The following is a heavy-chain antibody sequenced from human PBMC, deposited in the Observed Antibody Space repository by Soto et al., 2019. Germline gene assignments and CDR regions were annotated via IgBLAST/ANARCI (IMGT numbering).Heavy chain of an antibody. V-gene: IGHV1-69*02. Sequence: QVQLVQSGAEVKKPGSSVKVSCKASGGTFSSYTISWVRQAPGQGLEWMGRIIPILGIANYAQKFQGRVTITAXXSXSXXYMELSSLRSEDTAVYYCARDHCGDYVVPTYGMDVWGQGTTVTVSS. CDR3: ARDHCGDYVVPTYGMDV. J-gene: IGHJ6*02. CDR2: IIPILGIA. D-gene: IGHD4-17*01. CDR1: GGTFSSYT.